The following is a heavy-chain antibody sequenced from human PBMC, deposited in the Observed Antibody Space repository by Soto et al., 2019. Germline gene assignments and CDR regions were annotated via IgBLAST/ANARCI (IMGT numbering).Heavy chain of an antibody. CDR2: LSSDGFGA. D-gene: IGHD3-16*01. Sequence: LRLSCAASGFSLSPYWMHWVRQVPGRGLEWVARLSSDGFGAAYADSVKGRFLISRDIARNTLSLQMNSLRADDTAAYYCARDLGGPDYWGRGTSVTVSS. V-gene: IGHV3-74*03. J-gene: IGHJ4*02. CDR3: ARDLGGPDY. CDR1: GFSLSPYW.